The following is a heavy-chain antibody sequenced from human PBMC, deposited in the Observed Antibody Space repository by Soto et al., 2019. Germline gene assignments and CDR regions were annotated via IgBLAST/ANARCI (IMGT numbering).Heavy chain of an antibody. Sequence: GGSLRLSCTASDFTFGTYWMSWVRQAPGKGLEWVANIKWDGSEKNYVDSVKGRFTISRDNAKNSLYLQMNSLRVADTAVYYCARDFKRYSSPPGPLEYWGLGTLVTVSS. CDR1: DFTFGTYW. CDR3: ARDFKRYSSPPGPLEY. V-gene: IGHV3-7*03. CDR2: IKWDGSEK. D-gene: IGHD6-13*01. J-gene: IGHJ4*02.